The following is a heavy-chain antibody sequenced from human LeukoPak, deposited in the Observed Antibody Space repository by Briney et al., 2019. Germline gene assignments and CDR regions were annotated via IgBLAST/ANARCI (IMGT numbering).Heavy chain of an antibody. CDR2: IIPIFGTA. Sequence: ASVKVSCKASGGTFSSYAISWVRQAPGQGLEWMGGIIPIFGTANYAQKFQGRVTITADKSTSTAYMELSSLRSEDTAVYYCAREKEDTAMVSNHDAFDIWGQGTMVTVSS. V-gene: IGHV1-69*06. D-gene: IGHD5-18*01. J-gene: IGHJ3*02. CDR3: AREKEDTAMVSNHDAFDI. CDR1: GGTFSSYA.